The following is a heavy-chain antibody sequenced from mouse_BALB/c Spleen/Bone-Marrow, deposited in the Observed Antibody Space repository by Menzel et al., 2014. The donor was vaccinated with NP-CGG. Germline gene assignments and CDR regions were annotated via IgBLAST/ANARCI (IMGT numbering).Heavy chain of an antibody. V-gene: IGHV1-54*02. CDR1: GFTFSNSY. CDR2: IIGGTSGT. CDR3: ARPLYGSSFAWFAY. Sequence: QVQLQQSGGELVKPGTSVKLSCKTSGFTFSNSYISWLKLKPGQSLEWIAWIIGGTSGTTYNQKFTGKAQLTVDTSSNTAYIQLSSLTTEDSAIYYCARPLYGSSFAWFAYWGQGTLVTVSA. J-gene: IGHJ3*01. D-gene: IGHD1-1*01.